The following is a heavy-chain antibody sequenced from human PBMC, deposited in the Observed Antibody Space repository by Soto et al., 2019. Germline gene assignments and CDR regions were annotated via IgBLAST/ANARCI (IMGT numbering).Heavy chain of an antibody. V-gene: IGHV3-23*01. CDR1: GIEFSSYA. CDR3: AKDGNWLDVYFDV. Sequence: PWGSLRISCVSSGIEFSSYAMSWVRQAPGKGLEWVSISSASGRSRYHADSVKGRFTISRDNSKNTLYLHMTNLRAEDTAVYYCAKDGNWLDVYFDVWGQGTTVTVSS. D-gene: IGHD6-19*01. J-gene: IGHJ6*01. CDR2: SSASGRSR.